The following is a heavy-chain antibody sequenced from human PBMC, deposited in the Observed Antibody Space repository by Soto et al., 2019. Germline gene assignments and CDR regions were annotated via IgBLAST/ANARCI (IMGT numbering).Heavy chain of an antibody. J-gene: IGHJ4*02. D-gene: IGHD2-8*02. CDR2: IKSKTDGGTT. Sequence: EVQLVESGGGLVKPGGSLRLSCAASGFTFSNAWMSWVRQAPWKGLEWVGRIKSKTDGGTTDYAAPVKGRFTISRDDSKNTLYLQMNSLKTEDTAVYYCTTETPRITGDYWGQGTLVTVSS. V-gene: IGHV3-15*01. CDR1: GFTFSNAW. CDR3: TTETPRITGDY.